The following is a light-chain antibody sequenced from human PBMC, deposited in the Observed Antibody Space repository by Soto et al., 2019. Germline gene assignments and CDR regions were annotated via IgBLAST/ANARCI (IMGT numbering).Light chain of an antibody. V-gene: IGKV1-5*03. J-gene: IGKJ4*01. CDR3: LQYDSYPLT. Sequence: SQMTQSPSTLSASVGDRVTITCRASQNINTWLAWYQHKPGKAPKVLIHKASSLQSGVPSRFSGTGSGTEFTLIINSLQPDDFATYYCLQYDSYPLTFGGGTKVEI. CDR1: QNINTW. CDR2: KAS.